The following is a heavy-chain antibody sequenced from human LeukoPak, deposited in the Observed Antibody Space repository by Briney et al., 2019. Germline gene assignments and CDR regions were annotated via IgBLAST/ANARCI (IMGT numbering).Heavy chain of an antibody. V-gene: IGHV4-39*07. CDR1: GGSISSSSYY. J-gene: IGHJ4*02. CDR3: ARYASGSYFRGIDY. D-gene: IGHD1-26*01. Sequence: SETLSLTCTVSGGSISSSSYYWGWTRQPPGKGLEWIGSIYHSGSTYYNPSLKSRVTISVDTSKNQFSLKLSSVTAADTAVYYCARYASGSYFRGIDYWGQGTLVTVSS. CDR2: IYHSGST.